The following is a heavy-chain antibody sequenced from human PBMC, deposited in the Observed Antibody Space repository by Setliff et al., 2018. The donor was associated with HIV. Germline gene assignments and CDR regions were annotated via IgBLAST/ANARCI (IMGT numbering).Heavy chain of an antibody. J-gene: IGHJ2*01. CDR2: IYYSGSA. V-gene: IGHV4-39*01. Sequence: SLTCTVSGGSISSSSYYWGWIRQPPGKGLEWIGSIYYSGSAYYNPSLKSRVTISVDTSKNQFSLKLSSVTAADTAVYYCARHVSPEYSDYAHWYFDLWGRGTLVTVSS. D-gene: IGHD5-12*01. CDR1: GGSISSSSYY. CDR3: ARHVSPEYSDYAHWYFDL.